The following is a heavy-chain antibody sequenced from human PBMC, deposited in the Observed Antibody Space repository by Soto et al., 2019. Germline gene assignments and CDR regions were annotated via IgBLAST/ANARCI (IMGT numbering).Heavy chain of an antibody. CDR1: GFTFTSSA. D-gene: IGHD1-26*01. V-gene: IGHV1-58*01. CDR2: IVVGSGNT. CDR3: AAEEGATHPTPWL. Sequence: PLKVSCKASGFTFTSSAVQWVRQARGQRLEWIGWIVVGSGNTNYAQKFQERVTITRDMSTSTAYMELSSLRSEDTAVYYCAAEEGATHPTPWLWGQGTLVTVSS. J-gene: IGHJ4*02.